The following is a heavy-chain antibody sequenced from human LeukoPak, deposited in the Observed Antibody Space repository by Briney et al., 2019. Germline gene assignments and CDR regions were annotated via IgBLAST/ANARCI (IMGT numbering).Heavy chain of an antibody. CDR2: IYYSGSN. CDR3: ARQGNGDLYYFDY. Sequence: SETLSLTCTVSGGSISYYYWSWIRQPPGKGLECIGYIYYSGSNKYNPSLKSQITISVDTSKNQFSLKLSSVTAADTAMYYCARQGNGDLYYFDYWGQGTLVTVSS. J-gene: IGHJ4*02. CDR1: GGSISYYY. D-gene: IGHD4-17*01. V-gene: IGHV4-59*08.